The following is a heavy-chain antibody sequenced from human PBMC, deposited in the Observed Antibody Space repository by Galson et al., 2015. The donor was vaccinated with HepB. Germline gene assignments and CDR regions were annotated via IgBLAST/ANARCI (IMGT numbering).Heavy chain of an antibody. D-gene: IGHD4-17*01. CDR1: GFTFSSYS. CDR2: ISSSSSYI. J-gene: IGHJ4*02. Sequence: LRLSCATSGFTFSSYSMNWVRQAPGKGLEWVSSISSSSSYIYYADSVKGRFTISRDNAENSLYLQMNSLRAEDTAVYYCARDLDGDYVPYWGQGTLVTVSS. V-gene: IGHV3-21*01. CDR3: ARDLDGDYVPY.